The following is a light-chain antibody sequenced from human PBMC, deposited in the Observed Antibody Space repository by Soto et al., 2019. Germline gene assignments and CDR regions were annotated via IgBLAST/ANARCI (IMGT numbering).Light chain of an antibody. CDR1: QTITTS. J-gene: IGKJ1*01. Sequence: DIQMTQSPSTLSASVGDRVTITCRASQTITTSLAWYQQKPGKAPKLLIYKASSLEGGVPSRFSGSGSGTEFTLTISSLQPDDFATYYCQQYDSYSLRTFGQGTKVEI. CDR2: KAS. CDR3: QQYDSYSLRT. V-gene: IGKV1-5*03.